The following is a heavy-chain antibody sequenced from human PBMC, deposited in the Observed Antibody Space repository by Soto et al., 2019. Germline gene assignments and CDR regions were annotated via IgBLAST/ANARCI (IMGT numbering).Heavy chain of an antibody. V-gene: IGHV4-34*01. CDR3: ASAPDHLTIAAKNWFDP. CDR1: GGSFSGYY. J-gene: IGHJ5*02. D-gene: IGHD6-13*01. CDR2: INHSGST. Sequence: SETLSLTCAVYGGSFSGYYWSWIRQPPGKGLEWIGEINHSGSTNYNPSLKSRVTISVDTSKNQFSLKLSSVTAADTAVYYCASAPDHLTIAAKNWFDPWGQGTLVTVSS.